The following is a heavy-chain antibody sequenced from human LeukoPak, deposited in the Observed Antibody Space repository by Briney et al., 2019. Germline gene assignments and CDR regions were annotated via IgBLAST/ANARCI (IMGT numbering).Heavy chain of an antibody. Sequence: GGSLRLSCAASGFTFDDYAMHWVRQAPGKGLGCVSGICWNSGSVGYAHSVKGRFTISRDNAKTSLYLQMNSLRAEDMALYYCAKATGPNYYDSSPYYFDYWGQGTLVTVSS. J-gene: IGHJ4*02. CDR1: GFTFDDYA. CDR2: ICWNSGSV. V-gene: IGHV3-9*03. D-gene: IGHD3-22*01. CDR3: AKATGPNYYDSSPYYFDY.